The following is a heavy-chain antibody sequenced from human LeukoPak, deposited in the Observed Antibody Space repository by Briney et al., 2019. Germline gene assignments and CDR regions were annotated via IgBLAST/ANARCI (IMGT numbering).Heavy chain of an antibody. Sequence: PGGSLRLSCAASGFTFTTYWMGWVRQAPGKGPEWVANINQVGSSKYFVDSVKGRFIISRDNAKNSLYLQMNRLRPEDAAVYYCAKAPVTTCRGAFCYPFDYWGLEPWSPSPQ. CDR3: AKAPVTTCRGAFCYPFDY. J-gene: IGHJ4*01. D-gene: IGHD2-15*01. CDR2: INQVGSSK. V-gene: IGHV3-7*03. CDR1: GFTFTTYW.